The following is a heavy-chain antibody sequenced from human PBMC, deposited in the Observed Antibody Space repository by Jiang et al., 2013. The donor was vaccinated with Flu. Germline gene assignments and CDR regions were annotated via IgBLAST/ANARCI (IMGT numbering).Heavy chain of an antibody. J-gene: IGHJ4*02. D-gene: IGHD5-18*01. CDR1: GFSLSTSGMC. Sequence: KPTQTLTLTCTFSGFSLSTSGMCVSWIRQPPGKALEWLARIDWDDDKYYSTSLKTRLTISKDTSKNQVVLTMTNMDPVDTATYYCARIKRHGSYGRSFDYWGQGTLVTVSS. CDR3: ARIKRHGSYGRSFDY. V-gene: IGHV2-70*11. CDR2: IDWDDDK.